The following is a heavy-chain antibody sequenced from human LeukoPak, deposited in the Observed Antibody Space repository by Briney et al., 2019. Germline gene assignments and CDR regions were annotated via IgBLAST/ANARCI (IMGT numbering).Heavy chain of an antibody. D-gene: IGHD6-19*01. V-gene: IGHV3-48*04. CDR3: AHTADSSGWYEEYYFDY. J-gene: IGHJ4*02. CDR2: IGISSSTI. Sequence: GGSLRLSCAASGFTFSSYSMNWVRQAPGKGLEWVSYIGISSSTIYYADSVRGRFTISRDNAKNSLYLQMNSLRAEDTAVYYCAHTADSSGWYEEYYFDYWGQGTLVTVSS. CDR1: GFTFSSYS.